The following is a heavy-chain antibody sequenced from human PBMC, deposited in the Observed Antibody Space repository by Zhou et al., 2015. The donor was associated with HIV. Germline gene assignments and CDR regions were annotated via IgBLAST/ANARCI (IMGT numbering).Heavy chain of an antibody. CDR2: IIPILGIA. CDR3: ARDRISVMATPRLSGY. D-gene: IGHD5-24*01. CDR1: GGTFSSYT. J-gene: IGHJ4*02. Sequence: QVQLVQSGAEVKKPGSSVKVSCKASGGTFSSYTISWVRQAPGQGLEWMGRIIPILGIANYAQKFQGRVTITAGKSTSTAYMELSSLRSEDTAVYYCARDRISVMATPRLSGYWGQGTPCTVSS. V-gene: IGHV1-69*08.